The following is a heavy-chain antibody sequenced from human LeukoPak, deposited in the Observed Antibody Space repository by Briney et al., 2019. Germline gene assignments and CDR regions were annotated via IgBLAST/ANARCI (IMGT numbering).Heavy chain of an antibody. CDR3: AREGIVVVPAEGAFDI. J-gene: IGHJ3*02. D-gene: IGHD2-2*01. CDR1: GFTFDDYG. V-gene: IGHV3-20*01. Sequence: GGSLRLSCSASGFTFDDYGMSWVRQAPGKGLEWVSGINWNGGSTGYADSVKGRFAISRDNAKNSLYLQMNSLRAEDTALYHCAREGIVVVPAEGAFDIWGQGTMVTVSS. CDR2: INWNGGST.